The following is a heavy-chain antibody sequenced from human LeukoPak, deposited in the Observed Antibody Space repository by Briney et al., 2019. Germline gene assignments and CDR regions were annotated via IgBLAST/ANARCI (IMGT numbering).Heavy chain of an antibody. CDR1: GFTFSWYW. V-gene: IGHV3-74*01. D-gene: IGHD3-10*01. Sequence: GGSLRLSCAASGFTFSWYWMDWVRQDPGKGLVWVSHINTDGSGTRYADSVKGRFTISRDNARNRLDLQMNSLRAEDTVVYYCARVWRYGSAPLYFYVMDVWGQGTTVTVSS. CDR3: ARVWRYGSAPLYFYVMDV. J-gene: IGHJ6*02. CDR2: INTDGSGT.